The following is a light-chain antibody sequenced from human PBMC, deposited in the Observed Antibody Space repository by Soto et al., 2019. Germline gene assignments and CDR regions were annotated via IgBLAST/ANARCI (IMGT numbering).Light chain of an antibody. Sequence: QSVLTQPRSVSGSPGQSVTVSCTGTSSDVGGYYYVSWYQQHPGKAPKLLIYDVTKRPSGVPDRFSGSKSGSTASLTISGLQAEDEADYFCCSYGGNYSPFVFGTGTKVTVL. J-gene: IGLJ1*01. CDR2: DVT. CDR1: SSDVGGYYY. V-gene: IGLV2-11*01. CDR3: CSYGGNYSPFV.